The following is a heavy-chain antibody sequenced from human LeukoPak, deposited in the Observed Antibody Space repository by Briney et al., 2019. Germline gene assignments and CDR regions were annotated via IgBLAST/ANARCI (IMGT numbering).Heavy chain of an antibody. CDR1: GFTFSDYY. V-gene: IGHV3-11*01. CDR3: ARETVAGTFDY. CDR2: LSSRGDII. D-gene: IGHD6-19*01. J-gene: IGHJ4*02. Sequence: GGSLRLSCAGSGFTFSDYYMSSIRQAPGKGLEWVSDLSSRGDIISYADSVKGRFTISRDNAKNSLYLQINSLRAEDTAVYYCARETVAGTFDYWGQGTLVTVSS.